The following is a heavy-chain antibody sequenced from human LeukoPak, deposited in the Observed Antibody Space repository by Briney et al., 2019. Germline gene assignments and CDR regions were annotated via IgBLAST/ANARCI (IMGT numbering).Heavy chain of an antibody. CDR1: GFTVSSNY. CDR3: ARSSHYDILTGYSEEVAFDI. J-gene: IGHJ3*02. D-gene: IGHD3-9*01. V-gene: IGHV3-53*01. Sequence: GGSVRLSCAASGFTVSSNYMSWVRQAPGKGLEWVSVIYSGGSTDYADSVKGRFTISRDTSKNTLYLQMNSLRVEDTAVYYCARSSHYDILTGYSEEVAFDIWGQATLV. CDR2: IYSGGST.